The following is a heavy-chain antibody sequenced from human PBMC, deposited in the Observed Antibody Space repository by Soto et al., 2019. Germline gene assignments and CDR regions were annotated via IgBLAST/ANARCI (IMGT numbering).Heavy chain of an antibody. Sequence: GESLKISCQVSGYNFNLYWVAWVRQTPGKGLEWIGMFYPGDSNTRYSPSFQGQVTISGDKSISTAYLQWSGLQASDTAIYYCARGSGSYAAGFDYWGPGTLVTVSS. CDR3: ARGSGSYAAGFDY. V-gene: IGHV5-51*01. CDR2: FYPGDSNT. J-gene: IGHJ4*02. CDR1: GYNFNLYW. D-gene: IGHD1-26*01.